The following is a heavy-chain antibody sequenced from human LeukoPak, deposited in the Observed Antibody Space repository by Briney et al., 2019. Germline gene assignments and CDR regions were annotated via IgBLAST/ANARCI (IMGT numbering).Heavy chain of an antibody. Sequence: PGGSLRLSCSASGLTFSSYWMSWVRQAPGKGLAWVANIKQDGSEKNYVDSVKGRFTISRDNAKNSLYLQMNSLRAEDTAVYYCARGGGSPGHWGQGTLVTVSS. CDR2: IKQDGSEK. V-gene: IGHV3-7*04. J-gene: IGHJ4*02. D-gene: IGHD1-26*01. CDR3: ARGGGSPGH. CDR1: GLTFSSYW.